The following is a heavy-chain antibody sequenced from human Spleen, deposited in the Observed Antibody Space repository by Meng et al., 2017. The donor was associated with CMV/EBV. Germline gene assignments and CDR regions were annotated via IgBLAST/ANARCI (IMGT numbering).Heavy chain of an antibody. D-gene: IGHD6-6*01. CDR1: GYSFTDYW. Sequence: GGSLRLSCKASGYSFTDYWIGWVRQMPGKGLELMGVIYPADSDTTYSPSFQGQVTISAVKSISTAYLQWSSLKAPDTAMYYCARLPTIVEYVTSSYQGYWGQGTLVTVSS. J-gene: IGHJ4*02. V-gene: IGHV5-51*01. CDR3: ARLPTIVEYVTSSYQGY. CDR2: IYPADSDT.